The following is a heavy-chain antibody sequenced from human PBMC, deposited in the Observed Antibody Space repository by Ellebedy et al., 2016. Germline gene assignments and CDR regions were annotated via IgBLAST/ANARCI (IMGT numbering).Heavy chain of an antibody. Sequence: GESLKISCVASGFTFSDYSFNVVRQAPGKGLEWVSYINAHFVTKYADSVKGRFTMSRDNAKNLVYLQMNSLGAGDTAVYYCARSVEYYFDLWGRGTLVAVS. D-gene: IGHD2/OR15-2a*01. CDR3: ARSVEYYFDL. J-gene: IGHJ2*01. V-gene: IGHV3-48*04. CDR2: INAHFVT. CDR1: GFTFSDYS.